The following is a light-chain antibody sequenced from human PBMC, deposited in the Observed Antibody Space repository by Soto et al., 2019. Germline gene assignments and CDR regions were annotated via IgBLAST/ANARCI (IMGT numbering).Light chain of an antibody. CDR1: QGVSSN. V-gene: IGKV3-15*01. Sequence: EIVMTQSLPTLSVSPGERATLSCRASQGVSSNLAWYQQKPGQAPRLLIYGASTRATGIPARFSGSGSGTEFTLTVSSLRSEDFAVCYCQQYNNWPPLTFGGGTKVEIK. CDR2: GAS. CDR3: QQYNNWPPLT. J-gene: IGKJ4*01.